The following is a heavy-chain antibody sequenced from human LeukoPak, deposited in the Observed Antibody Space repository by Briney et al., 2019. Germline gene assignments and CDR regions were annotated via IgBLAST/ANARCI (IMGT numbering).Heavy chain of an antibody. CDR1: GGSISSSSYY. V-gene: IGHV4-39*07. J-gene: IGHJ5*02. CDR2: SYYSGST. CDR3: ARGGDPPFRENGLGSNWFDP. D-gene: IGHD3-16*01. Sequence: PSETLSLTCTVSGGSISSSSYYWGWIRQPPGKGLEWIGSSYYSGSTYYNPSLKSRVTISVDTSKNQFSLKLSSVTAADTAVYYCARGGDPPFRENGLGSNWFDPWGQGTLVTVSS.